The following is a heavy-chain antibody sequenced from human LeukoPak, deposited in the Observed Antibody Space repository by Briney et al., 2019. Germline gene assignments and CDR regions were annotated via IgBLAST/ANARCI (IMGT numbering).Heavy chain of an antibody. D-gene: IGHD6-13*01. Sequence: GGSLRLSCAASGFTFSSYAMSWARQAPGKGLEWVSGTSGNGGGTYYADSVKGRFTISRDNSKNTLYLQMNSLRAEDTAVYYCAKSFGYSRSWFDYWGQGTLVTVSS. V-gene: IGHV3-23*01. J-gene: IGHJ4*02. CDR3: AKSFGYSRSWFDY. CDR1: GFTFSSYA. CDR2: TSGNGGGT.